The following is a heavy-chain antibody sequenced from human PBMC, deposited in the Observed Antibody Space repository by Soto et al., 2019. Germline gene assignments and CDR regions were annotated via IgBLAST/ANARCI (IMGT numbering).Heavy chain of an antibody. V-gene: IGHV1-46*01. Sequence: QVQLVQSGAEVKKPGASVKISCKASGYTFTNYYVQWARQAPGQGLEWMGIINPSDSSATYAQKFRGRVTMTRDTSTSTGDMELSSLESEDTAVYYCARVQFGSGYRYAGDCWGQGTLVIVSS. CDR3: ARVQFGSGYRYAGDC. D-gene: IGHD5-18*01. J-gene: IGHJ4*02. CDR2: INPSDSSA. CDR1: GYTFTNYY.